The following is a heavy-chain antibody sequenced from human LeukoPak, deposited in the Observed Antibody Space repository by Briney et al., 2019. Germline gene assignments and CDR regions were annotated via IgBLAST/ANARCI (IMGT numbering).Heavy chain of an antibody. V-gene: IGHV3-43*02. Sequence: GGSLRLSCAASGFTFDDYAMHWVRQAPGKGLEWVSLISRDGGSTYYADSLKGRFTISRDNSKNSLYLQMNSLRTEDTALYYCAKLDYYGSGSYLPPFDYWGQGTLVTVSS. D-gene: IGHD3-10*01. CDR1: GFTFDDYA. J-gene: IGHJ4*02. CDR3: AKLDYYGSGSYLPPFDY. CDR2: ISRDGGST.